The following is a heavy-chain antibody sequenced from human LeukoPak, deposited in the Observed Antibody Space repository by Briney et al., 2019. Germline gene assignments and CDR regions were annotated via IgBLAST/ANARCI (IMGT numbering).Heavy chain of an antibody. Sequence: SETLSLTCAVSGYSISSGYYWGWIRQPPGKGLEWIGSIYHSRSTYYSPSLKSQVTISVDTPKNQFSLKLSSVTAADTAVYYCARHPQGRGYDFYYYYMDVWGKGTTVTVSS. V-gene: IGHV4-38-2*01. J-gene: IGHJ6*03. D-gene: IGHD5-12*01. CDR1: GYSISSGYY. CDR2: IYHSRST. CDR3: ARHPQGRGYDFYYYYMDV.